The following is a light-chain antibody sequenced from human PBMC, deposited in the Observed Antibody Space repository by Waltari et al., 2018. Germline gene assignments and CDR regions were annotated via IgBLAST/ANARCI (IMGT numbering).Light chain of an antibody. V-gene: IGKV3-20*01. CDR2: GAS. CDR3: QQYGSSPRT. J-gene: IGKJ1*01. CDR1: QSVSSSY. Sequence: EIVLTQSPGTLSLYPGERATLSCRASQSVSSSYLAWYQQKPGQAPRLLIYGASSRATGIPDRFSGSESGTDFTLTISRLEPEDFAVYYCQQYGSSPRTFGQGTKVEIK.